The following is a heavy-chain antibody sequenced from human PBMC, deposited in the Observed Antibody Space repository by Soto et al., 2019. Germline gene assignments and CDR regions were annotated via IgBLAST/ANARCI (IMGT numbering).Heavy chain of an antibody. D-gene: IGHD3-22*01. Sequence: TSETLSLTCSVSGDSISNNKWWSWVRQPPGKGLEWIGYIYYSGSTNYNPSLKSRVTISIDTSKNQFSLKLSSMTAADTAVYYCAREGYYYDSSGSIYYYGLDVWGQGTTVTVSS. CDR1: GDSISNNKW. J-gene: IGHJ6*02. V-gene: IGHV4-4*02. CDR2: IYYSGST. CDR3: AREGYYYDSSGSIYYYGLDV.